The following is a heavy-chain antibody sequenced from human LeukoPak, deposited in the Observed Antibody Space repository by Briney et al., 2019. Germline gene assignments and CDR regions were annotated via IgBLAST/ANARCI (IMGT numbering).Heavy chain of an antibody. CDR1: GFTFSSYG. CDR3: ARVCSSSPEYGMDV. CDR2: IFYDGSNK. J-gene: IGHJ6*02. Sequence: PGTSLRLSCAASGFTFSSYGMHWVRQAPGKGLEWVTTIFYDGSNKYYADSVKGRFSISRDNSKNTLYLQMNSLRAEDTAVYYCARVCSSSPEYGMDVWGQGTTVIVS. V-gene: IGHV3-33*01. D-gene: IGHD6-13*01.